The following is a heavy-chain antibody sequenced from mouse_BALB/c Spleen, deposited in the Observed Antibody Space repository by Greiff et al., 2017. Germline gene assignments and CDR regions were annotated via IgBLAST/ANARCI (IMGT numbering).Heavy chain of an antibody. D-gene: IGHD2-4*01. Sequence: VKLVESGAELVRPGTSVKVSCKASGYAFTNYLIEWVKQRPGQGLEWIGVINPGSGGTNYNEKFKGKATLTADKSSSTTYMQLSSLTSDDSAVYFCARGIYYDYDEGGFFDYWGQGTTLTVSS. J-gene: IGHJ2*01. V-gene: IGHV1-54*01. CDR2: INPGSGGT. CDR3: ARGIYYDYDEGGFFDY. CDR1: GYAFTNYL.